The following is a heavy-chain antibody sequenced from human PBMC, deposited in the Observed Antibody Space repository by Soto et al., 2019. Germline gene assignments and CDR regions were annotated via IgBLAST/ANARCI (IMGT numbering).Heavy chain of an antibody. CDR2: IFHNGGT. J-gene: IGHJ4*02. Sequence: QIHLQESGSGLVKPSQTLSLTCAVSGYSISSGAYYWSWIRQPQGKGLEWIGYIFHNGGTYYNPSLESRITISLDRSKNQFSLKVSAVTAADTALYYCARLDGYNSLDFWGQGSLVTVSS. CDR3: ARLDGYNSLDF. CDR1: GYSISSGAYY. V-gene: IGHV4-30-2*01. D-gene: IGHD1-1*01.